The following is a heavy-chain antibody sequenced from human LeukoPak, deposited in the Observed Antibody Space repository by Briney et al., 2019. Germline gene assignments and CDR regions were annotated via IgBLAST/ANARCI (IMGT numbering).Heavy chain of an antibody. CDR3: ARDAPPIAGMADV. V-gene: IGHV3-53*01. Sequence: GGSLRLSCAASGFTFSSYAMSWVRQAPGKGLEWVSVIYSGGSTYYADSVKGRFTISRDNSKNTLYLQMNSLRAEDTAVYYCARDAPPIAGMADVWGQGTTVTVSS. CDR1: GFTFSSYA. D-gene: IGHD1-26*01. J-gene: IGHJ6*02. CDR2: IYSGGST.